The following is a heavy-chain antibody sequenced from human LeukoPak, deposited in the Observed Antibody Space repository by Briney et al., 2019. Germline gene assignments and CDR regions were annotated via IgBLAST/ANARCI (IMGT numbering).Heavy chain of an antibody. D-gene: IGHD5-24*01. CDR1: GFTFSSYS. V-gene: IGHV3-21*01. Sequence: GGSLRLSCAASGFTFSSYSMNWVRQAPGKGLEWVSSISSSSSYIYYADSVKGRFTISRDNAKNSLYLQMDSLRAEDTAVYYCARDGGGYNYDYWGQGTLVTVSS. CDR3: ARDGGGYNYDY. CDR2: ISSSSSYI. J-gene: IGHJ4*02.